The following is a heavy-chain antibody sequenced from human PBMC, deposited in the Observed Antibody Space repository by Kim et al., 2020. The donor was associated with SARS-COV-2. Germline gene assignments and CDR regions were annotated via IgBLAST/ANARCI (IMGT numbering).Heavy chain of an antibody. CDR1: GYTLTELS. CDR3: ATLDSSGYYKEYYFDY. D-gene: IGHD3-22*01. Sequence: ASVKVSCKVSGYTLTELSMHWVRQAPGKGLEWMGGFDPEDGETIYAQKFQGRVTMTEDTSTDTAYMELSSLRSEDTAVYYCATLDSSGYYKEYYFDYWGQGALVGVA. CDR2: FDPEDGET. J-gene: IGHJ4*02. V-gene: IGHV1-24*01.